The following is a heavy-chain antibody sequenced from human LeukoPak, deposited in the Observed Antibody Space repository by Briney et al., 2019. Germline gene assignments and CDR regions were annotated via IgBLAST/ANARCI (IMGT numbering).Heavy chain of an antibody. CDR1: GFTFSTYA. V-gene: IGHV3-30-3*01. CDR3: AKDSPLDYANINAFDI. Sequence: GRSLRLSCAASGFTFSTYAMHWVRQAPGKGLEWVAVILYDGSTKYYADSVKGRFTISRDNSKNTLYLQMNSLRAEDAAVYYCAKDSPLDYANINAFDIWGQGTMVTVSS. J-gene: IGHJ3*02. D-gene: IGHD4-17*01. CDR2: ILYDGSTK.